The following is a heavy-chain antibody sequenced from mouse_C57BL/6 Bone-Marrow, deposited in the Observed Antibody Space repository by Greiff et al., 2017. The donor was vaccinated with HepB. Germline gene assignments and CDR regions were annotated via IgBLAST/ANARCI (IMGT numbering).Heavy chain of an antibody. CDR1: GYTFTDYN. CDR2: INPNNGGT. J-gene: IGHJ3*01. Sequence: VQLQQSGPELVKPGASVKMSCKASGYTFTDYNMHWVKQSHGKSLEWIGYINPNNGGTSYNQKFKGKATLTVNKSSSTAYMELRSLTSEDSAVYYCVPLGIVTPRVAYWGQGTLVTVSA. V-gene: IGHV1-22*01. D-gene: IGHD2-5*01. CDR3: VPLGIVTPRVAY.